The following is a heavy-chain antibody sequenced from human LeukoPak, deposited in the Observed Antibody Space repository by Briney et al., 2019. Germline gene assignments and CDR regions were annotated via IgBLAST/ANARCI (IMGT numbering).Heavy chain of an antibody. CDR3: ARDRGGSGPTTTDY. J-gene: IGHJ4*02. Sequence: GGSLRLSYAPSGFTFSSYAMSWVRQAPGKGLEWVAVISGGGSGTYYADSVRGRFTISRDNSKNTVYLQMNSLRAEDTAVYYCARDRGGSGPTTTDYWGQGTLVTVSS. CDR1: GFTFSSYA. V-gene: IGHV3-23*01. D-gene: IGHD6-19*01. CDR2: ISGGGSGT.